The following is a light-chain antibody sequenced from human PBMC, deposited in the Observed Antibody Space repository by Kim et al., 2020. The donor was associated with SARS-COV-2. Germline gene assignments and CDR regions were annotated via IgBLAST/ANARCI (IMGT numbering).Light chain of an antibody. V-gene: IGKV1-27*01. Sequence: SVGDRVTITCRASKGISNYLAWYQQKPGKVPKLLIYAASTLQSGVPSRFSGSGSGTDFTLTISSLQPEDVATYYCQKYNSAPPLTFGGGTKVDIK. CDR1: KGISNY. CDR3: QKYNSAPPLT. J-gene: IGKJ4*01. CDR2: AAS.